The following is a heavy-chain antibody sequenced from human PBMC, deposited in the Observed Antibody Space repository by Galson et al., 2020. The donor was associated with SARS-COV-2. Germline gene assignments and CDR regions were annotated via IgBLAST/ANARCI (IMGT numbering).Heavy chain of an antibody. CDR1: GFTFSSYG. Sequence: GGSLRLSCAASGFTFSSYGMHWVRQAPGKGLEWVAVIWYDGSNKYYADSVKGRFTISRDNSKNTLYLQMNSLRAEDTAVYYCARDGIRNDYVWGSYRGRFDYWGQGTLVTVSS. V-gene: IGHV3-33*01. CDR3: ARDGIRNDYVWGSYRGRFDY. CDR2: IWYDGSNK. J-gene: IGHJ4*02. D-gene: IGHD3-16*02.